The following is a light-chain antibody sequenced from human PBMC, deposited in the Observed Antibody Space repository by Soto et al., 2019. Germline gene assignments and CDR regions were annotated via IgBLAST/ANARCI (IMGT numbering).Light chain of an antibody. CDR2: SAS. V-gene: IGKV3-20*01. CDR3: QQYGRSPTT. CDR1: KNVSSSY. Sequence: EIELTQFPVTLSLSPGGRPTLSSRASKNVSSSYLAWYQQKPGQAPRFLIYSASSRATGIPDRFSGSGSGTDFTLTINRLEPEDFAAYYCQQYGRSPTTFGQGTKVDIK. J-gene: IGKJ1*01.